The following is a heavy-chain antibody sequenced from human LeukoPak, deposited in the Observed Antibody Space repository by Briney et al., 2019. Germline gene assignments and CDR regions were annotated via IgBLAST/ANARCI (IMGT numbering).Heavy chain of an antibody. D-gene: IGHD3-10*01. CDR3: ARDLHGSGSAFDI. Sequence: PSETLSLTCTVSGGSISSGRYYWTWIRQHPGKGLEWIGYIYYSGSTFYNASLKSRVSISVDTSKNQFSLKVSSVTAADTAVYYCARDLHGSGSAFDIWGQGTMVTVSS. CDR2: IYYSGST. J-gene: IGHJ3*02. CDR1: GGSISSGRYY. V-gene: IGHV4-31*03.